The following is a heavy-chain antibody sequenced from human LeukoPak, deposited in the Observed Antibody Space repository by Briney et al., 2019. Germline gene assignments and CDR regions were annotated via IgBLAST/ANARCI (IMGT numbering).Heavy chain of an antibody. V-gene: IGHV4-59*01. Sequence: SETLSLTCNGLGCSIGSNYWSWIRQPPGKGLEWMGYIYYSGTTNYNPSLQSRANISVETSKNQISLKLRSVTAADTAVYYCARNRLSHYYVSGSDYFDIWGHGTMVTVSS. CDR1: GCSIGSNY. D-gene: IGHD3-10*01. CDR3: ARNRLSHYYVSGSDYFDI. J-gene: IGHJ3*02. CDR2: IYYSGTT.